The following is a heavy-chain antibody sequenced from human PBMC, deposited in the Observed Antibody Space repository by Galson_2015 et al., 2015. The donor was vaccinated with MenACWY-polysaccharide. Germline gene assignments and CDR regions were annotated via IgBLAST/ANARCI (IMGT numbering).Heavy chain of an antibody. CDR2: ISGSGGST. Sequence: SLRLSCAASGFTFSSYAMSWVRQAPGKGLEWVSAISGSGGSTYYADSVKGRFTISRDNSKNTLYLQMYSLRAEDTAVYYCHPDIVVVPAATQRGAFDYWGQGTLVTVSS. D-gene: IGHD2-2*01. CDR1: GFTFSSYA. V-gene: IGHV3-23*01. CDR3: HPDIVVVPAATQRGAFDY. J-gene: IGHJ4*02.